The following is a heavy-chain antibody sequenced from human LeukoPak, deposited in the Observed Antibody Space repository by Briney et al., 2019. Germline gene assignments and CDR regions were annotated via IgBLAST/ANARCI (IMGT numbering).Heavy chain of an antibody. Sequence: KPGGSLRLSCAASGFTFGSYSMNWVRQAPGKGLEWVSSISSSSSSYIYYADSVKGRFTISRDNAKNSLYLQMNSLRAEDTAVYYCARDSNDYVWGSRWFDPWGQGTLVTVSS. D-gene: IGHD3-16*01. CDR3: ARDSNDYVWGSRWFDP. CDR2: ISSSSSSYI. CDR1: GFTFGSYS. J-gene: IGHJ5*02. V-gene: IGHV3-21*01.